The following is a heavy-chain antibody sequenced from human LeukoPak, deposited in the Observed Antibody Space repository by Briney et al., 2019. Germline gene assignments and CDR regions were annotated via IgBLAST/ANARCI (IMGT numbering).Heavy chain of an antibody. Sequence: GGSLRLSCAASGFTFSSYWMHWVRQAPGKGLVWVSRINSDGSSTSYADSVKGRFTISRDNAKNTLYLQMNSLRAEDTAVYYCASLGYCSSTSCSNWFDPWGQGTLSPSPQ. J-gene: IGHJ5*02. V-gene: IGHV3-74*01. CDR2: INSDGSST. CDR1: GFTFSSYW. D-gene: IGHD2-2*01. CDR3: ASLGYCSSTSCSNWFDP.